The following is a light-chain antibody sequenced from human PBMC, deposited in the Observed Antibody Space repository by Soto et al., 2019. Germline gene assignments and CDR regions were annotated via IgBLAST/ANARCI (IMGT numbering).Light chain of an antibody. CDR1: QNIGKW. CDR3: QQYNGYS. Sequence: QLTQSPSTLSASVGDRVTITCRASQNIGKWLAWYQQKPGKAPNLLISDASRLESGVPSRFRGRGSGTNFTLAISSLQTDDFATYYCQQYNGYSFGPGTKVDIK. V-gene: IGKV1-5*01. J-gene: IGKJ3*01. CDR2: DAS.